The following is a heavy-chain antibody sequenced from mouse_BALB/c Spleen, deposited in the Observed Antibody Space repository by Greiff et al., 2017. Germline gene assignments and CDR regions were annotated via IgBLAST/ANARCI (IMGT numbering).Heavy chain of an antibody. CDR1: GFNIKDYY. CDR3: NAARATSWFAY. J-gene: IGHJ3*01. CDR2: IDPENGDT. V-gene: IGHV14-4*02. D-gene: IGHD3-1*01. Sequence: EVKLMESGAELVRSGASVKLSCTASGFNIKDYYMHWVKQRPEQGLEWIGWIDPENGDTEYAPKFQGKATMTADTSSNTAYLQLSSLTSEDTAVYYCNAARATSWFAYWGQGTLVTVSA.